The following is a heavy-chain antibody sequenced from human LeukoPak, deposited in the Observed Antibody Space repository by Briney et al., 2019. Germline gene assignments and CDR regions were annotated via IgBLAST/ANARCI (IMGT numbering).Heavy chain of an antibody. CDR1: GFTFSSYW. V-gene: IGHV3-7*01. D-gene: IGHD3-10*01. CDR3: ARDGVLLWFGEEGFFDY. J-gene: IGHJ4*02. CDR2: IKQDGSEK. Sequence: GGSLRLSCAASGFTFSSYWMSWVRQAPGKGLERVANIKQDGSEKYYVDSVKGRFTISRDNAKNSLYLQMNSLRAEDTAVYYCARDGVLLWFGEEGFFDYWGQGTLVTVSS.